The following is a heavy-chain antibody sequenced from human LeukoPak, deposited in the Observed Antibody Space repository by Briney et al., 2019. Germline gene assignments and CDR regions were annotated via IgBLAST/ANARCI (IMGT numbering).Heavy chain of an antibody. Sequence: GGSLRLSCAASGFTFSSYWMSWVRQAPGKGLEWVANIKQDGSEKYYVDSVKGRFTISRDNAKNSLYLQMNSLRAEDTAVYYCAREGPSGGWPYYFDYWGQGTLVTVSS. J-gene: IGHJ4*02. V-gene: IGHV3-7*03. CDR2: IKQDGSEK. D-gene: IGHD2-15*01. CDR3: AREGPSGGWPYYFDY. CDR1: GFTFSSYW.